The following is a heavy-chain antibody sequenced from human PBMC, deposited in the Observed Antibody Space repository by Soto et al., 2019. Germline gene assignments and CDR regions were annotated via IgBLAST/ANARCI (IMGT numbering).Heavy chain of an antibody. J-gene: IGHJ6*03. Sequence: QVQLVQSGAEVKKPGSSVKVSCKASGGTFSSYTISWVRQAPGQGLEWMGRIIPILGIANYAQKFQGRVPITADKSTSTAYMELSSLRSEDTAVYYCARDGGTMVRPHMDVWGKGTTVTVSS. CDR2: IIPILGIA. CDR3: ARDGGTMVRPHMDV. D-gene: IGHD3-10*01. CDR1: GGTFSSYT. V-gene: IGHV1-69*08.